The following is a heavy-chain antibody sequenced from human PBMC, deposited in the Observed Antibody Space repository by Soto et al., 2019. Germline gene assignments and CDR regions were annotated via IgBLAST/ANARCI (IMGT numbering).Heavy chain of an antibody. CDR3: ATQRNSFRESGVYEAFDI. Sequence: QEQLVQSGAEVKRPGSSMKVSCKASGGTISSNSINWVRQAPGQGLEWMGGIIPMFGSTKYAQRFEGRVTITADESTNTVYLEVNSLRSDDTAVFYCATQRNSFRESGVYEAFDIWGQGTVVTVSS. D-gene: IGHD5-12*01. CDR1: GGTISSNS. CDR2: IIPMFGST. J-gene: IGHJ3*02. V-gene: IGHV1-69*01.